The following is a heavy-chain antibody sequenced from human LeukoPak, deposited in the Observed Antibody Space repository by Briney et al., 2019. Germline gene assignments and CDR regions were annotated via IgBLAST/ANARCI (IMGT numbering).Heavy chain of an antibody. CDR2: ISSSGGTT. V-gene: IGHV3-23*01. CDR1: GFTCSNYA. Sequence: GGSLRLSCEASGFTCSNYAMNWVRQAPRKWLDWLSFISSSGGTTYYADSVKGRFTISRDNSKNTLYLQINSLRAEDTAVYYCAKVFLSYSYGYFDYWGQGTLVTVSS. J-gene: IGHJ4*02. D-gene: IGHD5-18*01. CDR3: AKVFLSYSYGYFDY.